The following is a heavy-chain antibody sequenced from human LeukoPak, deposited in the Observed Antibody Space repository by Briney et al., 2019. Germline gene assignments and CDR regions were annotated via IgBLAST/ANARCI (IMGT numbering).Heavy chain of an antibody. CDR1: GFTFSSYW. D-gene: IGHD3-10*01. CDR2: IEQDGSEK. CDR3: ARGIWFGYNWFDP. J-gene: IGHJ5*02. Sequence: GGSLRLSCAASGFTFSSYWMSWVRQAPGKGLEWVANIEQDGSEKYYVDSVKGRFTISRDNAKNSLYLQMNSLRAEDTAVYYCARGIWFGYNWFDPWGQGTLVTVSS. V-gene: IGHV3-7*03.